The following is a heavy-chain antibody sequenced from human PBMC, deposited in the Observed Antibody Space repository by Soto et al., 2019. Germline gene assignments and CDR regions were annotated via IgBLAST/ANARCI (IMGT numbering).Heavy chain of an antibody. V-gene: IGHV3-23*01. Sequence: PGGSLRLSCAASGFTFSSYAMSWVRQAPGKGLEWVSAISGSGGSTYYADSVKGRFTISRDNSKNTLYLQMNSLRAEDTAVYYCAKASLRFLEWPRFDYWGQGTLVTSPQ. CDR3: AKASLRFLEWPRFDY. J-gene: IGHJ4*02. CDR2: ISGSGGST. D-gene: IGHD3-3*01. CDR1: GFTFSSYA.